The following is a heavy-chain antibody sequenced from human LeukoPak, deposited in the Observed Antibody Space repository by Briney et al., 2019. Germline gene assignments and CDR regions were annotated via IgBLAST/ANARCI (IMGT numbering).Heavy chain of an antibody. CDR3: ASLGVAMGDFDY. CDR1: GFTFSSYW. V-gene: IGHV3-74*01. Sequence: PGGSLRLSCAASGFTFSSYWMDWVRQAPGKGLVWVSRINSDGSSTSYADSVKGRFTISRDNAKNTLYLQMNSLRAEDTAVYYCASLGVAMGDFDYWGQGTLVTVSS. D-gene: IGHD5-12*01. J-gene: IGHJ4*02. CDR2: INSDGSST.